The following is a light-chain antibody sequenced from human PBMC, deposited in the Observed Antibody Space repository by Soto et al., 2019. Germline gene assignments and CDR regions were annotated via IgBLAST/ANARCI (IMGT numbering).Light chain of an antibody. Sequence: QSALTQPASVSGSPGQSIAISCAGTSSDIGTYNHVSWYQQHPGKAPQLIIYEDINRPSGLSSRFSGSKSGNTASLTISGLQAEDEADYFCCSYTTRSTLVCGTGTKLTVL. V-gene: IGLV2-14*01. CDR3: CSYTTRSTLV. CDR2: EDI. J-gene: IGLJ1*01. CDR1: SSDIGTYNH.